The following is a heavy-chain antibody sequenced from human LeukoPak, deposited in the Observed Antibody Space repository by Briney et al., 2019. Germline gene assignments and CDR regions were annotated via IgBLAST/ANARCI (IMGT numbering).Heavy chain of an antibody. D-gene: IGHD5-12*01. CDR3: ARQNSGYDLGPFAY. Sequence: PGGSLRLSCAASGFTFSSYGMHWVRQAPGKGLEWVAVIWYDGSNKYYADSVKGRFTISRDNSKNTLYLQMNSLRAEDTAVYYCARQNSGYDLGPFAYWGQGILVTVSS. CDR2: IWYDGSNK. V-gene: IGHV3-33*01. CDR1: GFTFSSYG. J-gene: IGHJ4*02.